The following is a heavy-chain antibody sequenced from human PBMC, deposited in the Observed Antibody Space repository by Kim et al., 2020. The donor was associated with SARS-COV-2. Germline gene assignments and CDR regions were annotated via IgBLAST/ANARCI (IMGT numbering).Heavy chain of an antibody. J-gene: IGHJ6*02. D-gene: IGHD3-10*01. CDR3: ARPPSVRASRYYYYVWTS. Sequence: SETLSLTCAVYGGSFSGYYWSWICQPPGKGLEWIGEINHSGSTNYNPSLKSRVTISVDTSKNQFSLKLSSVTAADTAVYYCARPPSVRASRYYYYVWTSGAKGPRSPSP. V-gene: IGHV4-34*01. CDR2: INHSGST. CDR1: GGSFSGYY.